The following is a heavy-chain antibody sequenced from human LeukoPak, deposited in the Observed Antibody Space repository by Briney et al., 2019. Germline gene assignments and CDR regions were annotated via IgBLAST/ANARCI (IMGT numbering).Heavy chain of an antibody. V-gene: IGHV4-59*12. J-gene: IGHJ4*02. CDR1: GGSISSYY. D-gene: IGHD3-9*01. CDR2: IYYSGST. CDR3: ARVVSVAPTSETYDILTGYGLFLDY. Sequence: SETLSLTCTVSGGSISSYYWSWIRQPPGKGLEWIGYIYYSGSTNYNPSLKSRVTISVDTSKNQFSLNLSSVTAADTAVYYCARVVSVAPTSETYDILTGYGLFLDYWGQGTLVTVSS.